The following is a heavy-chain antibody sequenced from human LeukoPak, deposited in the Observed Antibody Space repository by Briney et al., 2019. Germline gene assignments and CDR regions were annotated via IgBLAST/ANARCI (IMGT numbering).Heavy chain of an antibody. V-gene: IGHV4-34*01. CDR2: INHSEST. D-gene: IGHD3-22*01. CDR3: ARGSNYYDSSGYVNFDY. CDR1: GGSFSGYY. J-gene: IGHJ4*02. Sequence: SETLSLTCAVYGGSFSGYYWSWIRQPPGKGLEWIGEINHSESTNYNPSLKSRVTISVDTSKNQFSLKLSSVTAADTAVYYCARGSNYYDSSGYVNFDYWGQGTLVTVSS.